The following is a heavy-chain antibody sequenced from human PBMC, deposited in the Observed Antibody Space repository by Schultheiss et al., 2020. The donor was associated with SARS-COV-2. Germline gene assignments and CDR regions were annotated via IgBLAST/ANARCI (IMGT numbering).Heavy chain of an antibody. J-gene: IGHJ4*02. CDR3: AKGAVGATAY. CDR1: GFNLRNYW. D-gene: IGHD1-26*01. CDR2: IKQDGSVE. V-gene: IGHV3-7*03. Sequence: GGSLRLSCAASGFNLRNYWMDWVRQAPGKGLQWVANIKQDGSVEHYVDSVRGRFIISRDNAKNSLDLQMNSLRVDDTAVYYCAKGAVGATAYWGQGTLVTVSS.